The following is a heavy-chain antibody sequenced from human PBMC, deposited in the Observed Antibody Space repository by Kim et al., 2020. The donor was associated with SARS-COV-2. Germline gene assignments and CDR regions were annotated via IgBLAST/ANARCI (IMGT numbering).Heavy chain of an antibody. D-gene: IGHD6-13*01. CDR3: ARDEWGSSSPNYFDY. Sequence: GGSLRLSCAASGFTFSSYSMNWVRQAPGKGLEWVSFISSSSSYIYYADSVKGRFTISRDNAKNSLYLQMNSLRAEDTAVYYCARDEWGSSSPNYFDYWGQGTLVTVSS. V-gene: IGHV3-21*01. CDR1: GFTFSSYS. J-gene: IGHJ4*02. CDR2: ISSSSSYI.